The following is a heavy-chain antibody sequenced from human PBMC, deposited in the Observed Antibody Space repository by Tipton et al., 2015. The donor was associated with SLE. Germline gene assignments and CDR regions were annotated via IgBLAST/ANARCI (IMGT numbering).Heavy chain of an antibody. CDR2: IYHSGST. V-gene: IGHV4-39*07. CDR1: GGSISSSSYY. Sequence: TLSLTCTVSGGSISSSSYYWGWIRQPPGQGLEWIGSIYHSGSTYYNPSLKSRVTISVDTSKNQFSLKLSSVTAADTAVYYCARVGILEWLLFDYWGQGTLVTVSS. J-gene: IGHJ4*02. D-gene: IGHD3-3*01. CDR3: ARVGILEWLLFDY.